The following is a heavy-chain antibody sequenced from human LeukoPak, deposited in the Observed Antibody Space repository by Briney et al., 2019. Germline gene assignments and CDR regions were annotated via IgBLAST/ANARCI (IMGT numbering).Heavy chain of an antibody. CDR1: TSYY. Sequence: ASVKVSCKSSTSYYMHWVRQARGQGLEWMGWINPNSGGTIYAQKFQGRVTMTRDTSISTTYMELSSLTSDDTAAYYCAPGHGGDQGGGFHIWGQGTMVTVSS. CDR3: APGHGGDQGGGFHI. V-gene: IGHV1-2*02. CDR2: INPNSGGT. D-gene: IGHD2-21*02. J-gene: IGHJ3*02.